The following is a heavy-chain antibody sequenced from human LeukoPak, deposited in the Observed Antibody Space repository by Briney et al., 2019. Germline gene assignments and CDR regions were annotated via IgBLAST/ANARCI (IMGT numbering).Heavy chain of an antibody. Sequence: SQTLSLTWAISGDSVSTNSVAWNWIRQSPSRGLEWLGRTSYRSKLYNDYAVSVKSRITIPPDTSKNQFSLQLNSVTPEDTAVYYCAREAEITRFDYWGQGTLVTVSS. V-gene: IGHV6-1*01. D-gene: IGHD5-24*01. CDR2: TSYRSKLYN. J-gene: IGHJ4*02. CDR1: GDSVSTNSVA. CDR3: AREAEITRFDY.